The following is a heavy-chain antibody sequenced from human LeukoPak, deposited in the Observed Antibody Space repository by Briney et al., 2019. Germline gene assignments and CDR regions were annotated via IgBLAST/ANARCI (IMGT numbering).Heavy chain of an antibody. J-gene: IGHJ5*02. CDR2: INPNSGGT. Sequence: ASVKVSCKVSGYTLTELSMHWVRQAPGQGLEWMGWINPNSGGTNYAQKFQGRVTMTRDTSISTAYMELSRLRSDDTAVYYCARDRSSRARGNWFDPWGQGTLVTVSS. CDR3: ARDRSSRARGNWFDP. CDR1: GYTLTELS. D-gene: IGHD6-13*01. V-gene: IGHV1-2*02.